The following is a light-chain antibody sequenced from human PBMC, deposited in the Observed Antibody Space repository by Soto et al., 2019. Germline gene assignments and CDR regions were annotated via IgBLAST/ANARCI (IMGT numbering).Light chain of an antibody. J-gene: IGKJ1*01. CDR2: DAS. V-gene: IGKV1-5*01. Sequence: DIQMTQSPSTLSASVGDRVTITCRASQSISSWLAWYQQKPGKAPQLLIYDASSLESGVPSRFRGSGSGTEITLTISSLQPDDFATDDSQPYKSYPWTFGQGTKVDIK. CDR3: QPYKSYPWT. CDR1: QSISSW.